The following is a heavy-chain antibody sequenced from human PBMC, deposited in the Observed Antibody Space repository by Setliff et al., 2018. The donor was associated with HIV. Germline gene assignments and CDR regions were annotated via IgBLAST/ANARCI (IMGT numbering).Heavy chain of an antibody. CDR1: GFAFSGHQ. V-gene: IGHV3-7*01. CDR2: IKQDGSEK. D-gene: IGHD5-12*01. J-gene: IGHJ4*02. CDR3: ARDWRSGYPYYFDY. Sequence: GGSLRLSCAASGFAFSGHQMSWVRQAPGKGLEWVAKIKQDGSEKYYVDSVKGRFTISRDNAKNSLYLQMNSLRAEDTAMYYCARDWRSGYPYYFDYWGQGTLVTVSS.